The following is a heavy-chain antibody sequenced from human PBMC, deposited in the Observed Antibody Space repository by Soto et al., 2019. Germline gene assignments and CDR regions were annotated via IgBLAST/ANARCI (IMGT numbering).Heavy chain of an antibody. CDR3: AKGTTTVTTRGFGY. CDR2: ISYDGSNT. V-gene: IGHV3-30*18. D-gene: IGHD4-4*01. CDR1: GFTFSSYG. Sequence: PGGSLRLSCAVSGFTFSSYGMHWVRQAPGKGLEWVAVISYDGSNTYYADSVKGRFTISRDNSKNTLYLQMNSLRGEDTAVYYCAKGTTTVTTRGFGYWGRGTLVTVSS. J-gene: IGHJ4*02.